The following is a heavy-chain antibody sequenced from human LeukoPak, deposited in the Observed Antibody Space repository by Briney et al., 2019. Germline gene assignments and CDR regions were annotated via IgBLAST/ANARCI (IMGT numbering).Heavy chain of an antibody. CDR3: ARERIVGTTSYFDY. Sequence: GGSLRLSCAASGFTFSSYAMHWVRQAPGKGLEWVAVISYDGSNKYYADSVKGRFTISRDNSKNTLYLQMNSLRAEDTAVYYCARERIVGTTSYFDYWGQGTLVTVSS. D-gene: IGHD1-26*01. J-gene: IGHJ4*02. CDR1: GFTFSSYA. CDR2: ISYDGSNK. V-gene: IGHV3-30*04.